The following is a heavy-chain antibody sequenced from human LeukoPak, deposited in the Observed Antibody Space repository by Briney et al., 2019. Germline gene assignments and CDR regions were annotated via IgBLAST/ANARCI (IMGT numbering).Heavy chain of an antibody. CDR3: ARGGRYSSSWYLDY. Sequence: ASVKVSCKASGYTFTGYYMHWVRQAPGQGLEWMGWINPNNGGTNYAQKFQGRVTMTRDTSISTAYMELSRLRSDDTAVYYCARGGRYSSSWYLDYWGQGTLVTVSS. V-gene: IGHV1-2*02. CDR2: INPNNGGT. D-gene: IGHD6-13*01. J-gene: IGHJ4*02. CDR1: GYTFTGYY.